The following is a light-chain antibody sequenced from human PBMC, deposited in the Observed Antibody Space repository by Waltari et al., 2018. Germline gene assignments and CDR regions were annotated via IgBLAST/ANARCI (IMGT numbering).Light chain of an antibody. V-gene: IGLV3-25*01. CDR1: ALPKKY. J-gene: IGLJ1*01. CDR2: KGS. Sequence: GQTARITCSGDALPKKYAYWYQQKPGQAPVLVIYKGSERPSGIPARFSGSSSGTTVTLTISGVQAEDEADYYCQSADSSGNTYVFGIGTKVTVL. CDR3: QSADSSGNTYV.